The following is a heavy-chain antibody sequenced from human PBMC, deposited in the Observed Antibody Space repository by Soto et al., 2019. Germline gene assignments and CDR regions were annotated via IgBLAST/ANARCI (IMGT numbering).Heavy chain of an antibody. CDR1: GFTFSSYG. Sequence: QVQLVESGGGVVQPGRSLRLSCAASGFTFSSYGMHWVRQAPGKGLEWVAVISYDGSNKYYADSVKGRFTISRDNSKNTLYLQMSSLRAEDAAVYYCAKEWVYDSSGWSFDYWGQGTLVTASS. CDR3: AKEWVYDSSGWSFDY. J-gene: IGHJ4*02. V-gene: IGHV3-30*18. D-gene: IGHD3-22*01. CDR2: ISYDGSNK.